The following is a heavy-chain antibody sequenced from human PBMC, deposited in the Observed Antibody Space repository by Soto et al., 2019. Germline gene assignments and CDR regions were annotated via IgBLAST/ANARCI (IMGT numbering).Heavy chain of an antibody. CDR1: GFTVSSNY. CDR3: ARGRALRFLEWLHLAGMDV. D-gene: IGHD3-3*01. CDR2: IYSGGST. J-gene: IGHJ6*02. V-gene: IGHV3-53*01. Sequence: PGGSLRLSCAASGFTVSSNYMSWVRQAPGKGLEWVSVIYSGGSTYYADSVKGRFTISRDNSKNTLYLQMNSLRAEDTAVYYCARGRALRFLEWLHLAGMDVWGQGTTVTVSS.